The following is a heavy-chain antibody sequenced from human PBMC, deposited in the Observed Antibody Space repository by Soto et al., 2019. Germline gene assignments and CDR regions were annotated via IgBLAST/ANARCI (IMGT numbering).Heavy chain of an antibody. CDR2: IWYDGSNK. J-gene: IGHJ4*02. Sequence: QVQLVESGGGVVQPGRSLRLSCAASGFTFSSYGMHWVRQAPGKGLEWVAVIWYDGSNKYYADSVKGRFTISRDNSKNTLYLQMNSLRAEDTAVYYCARDGGLTIFGVVTHCLNDYWGQGTLVTVSS. CDR3: ARDGGLTIFGVVTHCLNDY. V-gene: IGHV3-33*01. D-gene: IGHD3-3*01. CDR1: GFTFSSYG.